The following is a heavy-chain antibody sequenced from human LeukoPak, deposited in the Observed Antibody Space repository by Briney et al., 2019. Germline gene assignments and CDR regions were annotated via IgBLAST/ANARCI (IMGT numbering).Heavy chain of an antibody. CDR1: GFSFKDTG. CDR2: IKQDGSEK. J-gene: IGHJ4*02. V-gene: IGHV3-7*03. Sequence: GRSLRLSCAASGFSFKDTGMHWVRQAPGKGLEWVANIKQDGSEKYYVDSVKGRFTISRDNAKNSLYLQMNSLRAEDTAVYYCARRAVAYDYWGQGTLVTVSS. CDR3: ARRAVAYDY. D-gene: IGHD6-19*01.